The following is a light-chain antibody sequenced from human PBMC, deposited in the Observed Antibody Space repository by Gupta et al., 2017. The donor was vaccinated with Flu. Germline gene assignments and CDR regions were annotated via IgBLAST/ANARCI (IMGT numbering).Light chain of an antibody. Sequence: QSVLTPPPSASGTPGQRVTISCSGSSSNIGSNYVYWYQQLPGTAPKLLIYRNKQRPSGVPDRFSGSKSGTSASLAISGLRSEDEAEYYCAAWDDSLSGRVFGGGTKLTVL. CDR3: AAWDDSLSGRV. CDR1: SSNIGSNY. CDR2: RNK. J-gene: IGLJ3*02. V-gene: IGLV1-47*01.